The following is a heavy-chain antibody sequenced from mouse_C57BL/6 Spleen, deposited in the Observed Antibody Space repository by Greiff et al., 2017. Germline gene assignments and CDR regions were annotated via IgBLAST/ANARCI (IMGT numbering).Heavy chain of an antibody. Sequence: QVQLQQPGAELVRPGSSVKLSCKASGYTFTSYWMDWVKQRPGQGLEWIGNIYPSDSETHYNQKFKDKATLTVDKSSSTAYMQLSSLTSEDSAVYYCARRGLRAMDYRGQGTSVTVSS. V-gene: IGHV1-61*01. CDR2: IYPSDSET. CDR1: GYTFTSYW. CDR3: ARRGLRAMDY. D-gene: IGHD1-1*01. J-gene: IGHJ4*01.